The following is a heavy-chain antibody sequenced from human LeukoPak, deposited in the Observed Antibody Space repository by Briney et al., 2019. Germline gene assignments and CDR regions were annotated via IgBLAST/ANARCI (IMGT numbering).Heavy chain of an antibody. D-gene: IGHD3-22*01. CDR2: IYYSGIT. CDR3: ARVVNLAYYYDSSGYQFDY. CDR1: GGSISSYY. V-gene: IGHV4-59*08. J-gene: IGHJ4*02. Sequence: SETLSLTCTVSGGSISSYYWSWIRQPPGKGLEWIGYIYYSGITNYNPSLKSRVTISVDTSKNQFSLKLSSVTAADTAVYYCARVVNLAYYYDSSGYQFDYWGQGTLVTVSS.